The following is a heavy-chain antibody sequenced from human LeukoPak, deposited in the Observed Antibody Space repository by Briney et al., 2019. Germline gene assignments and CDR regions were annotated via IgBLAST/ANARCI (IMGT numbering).Heavy chain of an antibody. D-gene: IGHD3-3*01. Sequence: PSETLSLTCTVSGGSISSYYWSWIRQPPGKGLEWIGYIYYSGSTNYDPSLKSRVTISVDTSKNQFSLKLSSVTAADTAVYYCAGEPGVGSTVGAFDIWGQGTMVTVSS. CDR2: IYYSGST. J-gene: IGHJ3*02. CDR1: GGSISSYY. CDR3: AGEPGVGSTVGAFDI. V-gene: IGHV4-59*01.